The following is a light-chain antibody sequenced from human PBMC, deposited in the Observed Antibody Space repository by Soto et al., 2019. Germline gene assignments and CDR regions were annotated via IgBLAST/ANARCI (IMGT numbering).Light chain of an antibody. CDR3: QSYDSSLSGYV. CDR1: SSIIGAGYD. J-gene: IGLJ1*01. Sequence: QSVLTQPPSVSGAPGQRVTISCTGSSSIIGAGYDVHWYQQLPGTAPKLLIYGNSNRPSGVPDRFSGSKSGTSASLAITGLQAEDEADYYCQSYDSSLSGYVFGTGPKVTVL. CDR2: GNS. V-gene: IGLV1-40*01.